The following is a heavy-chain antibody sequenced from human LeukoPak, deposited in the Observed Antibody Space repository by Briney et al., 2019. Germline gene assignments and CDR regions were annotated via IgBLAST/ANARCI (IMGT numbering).Heavy chain of an antibody. D-gene: IGHD2-15*01. J-gene: IGHJ5*02. V-gene: IGHV5-10-1*01. CDR3: ATSRAATLKVHNWFDP. Sequence: GESLKISCKGSGYSFSSYWISWVRQTPGKGLEWMGRIDPTDSYTDYSPSFQGHVTISVDRSISTAYLQWSSLKASDTAIYYCATSRAATLKVHNWFDPWGQGTLVTVSS. CDR2: IDPTDSYT. CDR1: GYSFSSYW.